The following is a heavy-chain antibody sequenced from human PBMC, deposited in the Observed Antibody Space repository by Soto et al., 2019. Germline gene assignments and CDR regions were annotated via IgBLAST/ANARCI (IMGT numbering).Heavy chain of an antibody. CDR1: GFIFGNYG. J-gene: IGHJ4*02. V-gene: IGHV3-30*18. Sequence: PGGSLRLSCATSGFIFGNYGMHWVRQAPGKGLEWVAVVSYEGETQYYADSVKSRFTISRDNSKNTLSLHINSLRGEDTAVYYCAKEWKEITSGWYYRHWGQGTRVTVSS. CDR2: VSYEGETQ. D-gene: IGHD6-19*01. CDR3: AKEWKEITSGWYYRH.